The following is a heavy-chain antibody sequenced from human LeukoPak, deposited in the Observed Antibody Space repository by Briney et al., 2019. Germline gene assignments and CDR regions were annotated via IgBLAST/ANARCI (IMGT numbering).Heavy chain of an antibody. J-gene: IGHJ6*04. CDR3: ASPPRYSAYERRYGMDV. CDR1: GGTFNSYA. V-gene: IGHV1-69*01. CDR2: IIPIFGTT. D-gene: IGHD5-12*01. Sequence: GSSVKGSCKASGGTFNSYAISWVRQAPGQGLEWMGGIIPIFGTTNYAQKFQGRVTITADESTSTAYMELSSLRSEDTAMYYCASPPRYSAYERRYGMDVWGKGTTVIVSS.